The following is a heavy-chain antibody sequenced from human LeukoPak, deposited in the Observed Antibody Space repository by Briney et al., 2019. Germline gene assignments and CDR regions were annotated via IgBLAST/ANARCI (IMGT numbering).Heavy chain of an antibody. D-gene: IGHD1-26*01. CDR3: ARVMFYSGSYYYYGMDV. V-gene: IGHV4-61*03. CDR2: IFYNGET. CDR1: GGSVSSGSYF. J-gene: IGHJ6*02. Sequence: SETLSLTCTVSGGSVSSGSYFWSWIRQPPGKGLEWIGYIFYNGETDYNPSLTSRLTLSIDASKNHFSLKLTSVTAADTAVYYCARVMFYSGSYYYYGMDVWGQGTTVTVSS.